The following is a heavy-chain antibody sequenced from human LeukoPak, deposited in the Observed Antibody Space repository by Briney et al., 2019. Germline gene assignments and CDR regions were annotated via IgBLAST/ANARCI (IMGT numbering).Heavy chain of an antibody. Sequence: GGSLRLSCAASGFTFTTYAVNWVRQAPGKGLDWVSAISGDGTFIYYAESVKGRFAISRDSSKSTVYLQMNSLRAEDTAIYYCARVDGSSLSRARFDYWGPGTLVTVPS. V-gene: IGHV3-23*01. J-gene: IGHJ4*02. D-gene: IGHD6-6*01. CDR3: ARVDGSSLSRARFDY. CDR1: GFTFTTYA. CDR2: ISGDGTFI.